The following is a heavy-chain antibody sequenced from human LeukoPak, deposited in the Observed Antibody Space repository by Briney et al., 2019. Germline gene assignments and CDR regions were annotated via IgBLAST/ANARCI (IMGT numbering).Heavy chain of an antibody. CDR1: GGSFSGYY. Sequence: SETLSLTCAVYGGSFSGYYWSWIRQPPGKGLEWIGEINHSGSTNYNPSLKSRVPISVDTSKNQFSLKLSSVTAADTAVYYCARVVSRDSIDYWGQGTLVTVSS. CDR3: ARVVSRDSIDY. V-gene: IGHV4-34*01. D-gene: IGHD2-21*02. CDR2: INHSGST. J-gene: IGHJ4*02.